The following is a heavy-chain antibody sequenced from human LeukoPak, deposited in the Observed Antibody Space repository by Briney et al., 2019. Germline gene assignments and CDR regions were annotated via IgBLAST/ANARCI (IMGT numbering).Heavy chain of an antibody. CDR3: ARMIGLGEVSPYFDY. CDR1: GFTFTTSW. V-gene: IGHV5-51*01. Sequence: GESLKISCQGSGFTFTTSWIGWVRQLPGKGLEWMGIIYPGDSDIRYSPSFRGQVTISADKSISTAYLQWNSLKASDTAMYYCARMIGLGEVSPYFDYWGQGSLVTVSS. J-gene: IGHJ4*02. D-gene: IGHD3-16*02. CDR2: IYPGDSDI.